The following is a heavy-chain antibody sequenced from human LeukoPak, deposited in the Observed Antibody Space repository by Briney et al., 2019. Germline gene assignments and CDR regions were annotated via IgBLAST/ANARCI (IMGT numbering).Heavy chain of an antibody. V-gene: IGHV3-21*04. J-gene: IGHJ5*02. CDR2: MSSSSSHI. CDR3: AGIMFDP. Sequence: PGGSLRLSCAASGFTFSDYSMHWVRQAPGRGLEWVSFMSSSSSHIYYADSLKGRFAISRDNSKNTLYLQMNSLRAEDTAVYYCAGIMFDPWGQGTLVTVSS. D-gene: IGHD1-20*01. CDR1: GFTFSDYS.